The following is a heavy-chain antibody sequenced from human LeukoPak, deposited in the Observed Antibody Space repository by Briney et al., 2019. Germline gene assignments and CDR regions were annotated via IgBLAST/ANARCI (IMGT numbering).Heavy chain of an antibody. CDR2: ISAYNGNT. CDR1: GYTFTSYG. Sequence: ASVKVSCKASGYTFTSYGISWVRQAPGQGLEWMGWISAYNGNTNYAQKLQGRVTMTTDTSTSTAYMELRSLRSDDTAVYYCARDLMGKTRGYYFDYWGQGTLVTVSS. J-gene: IGHJ4*02. D-gene: IGHD7-27*01. V-gene: IGHV1-18*01. CDR3: ARDLMGKTRGYYFDY.